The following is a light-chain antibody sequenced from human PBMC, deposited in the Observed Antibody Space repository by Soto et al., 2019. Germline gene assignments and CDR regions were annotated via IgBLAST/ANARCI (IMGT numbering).Light chain of an antibody. Sequence: DIQMTQSPSTLSASVGDRVTITCRASQNINGWLAWYQHRPGKGPNLLIHKASTLEVGVPSRFSASASGTEFTLTISSLQPDDCAVYFCLQYNVYPLSFGGGTKVEIK. CDR3: LQYNVYPLS. J-gene: IGKJ4*01. CDR2: KAS. CDR1: QNINGW. V-gene: IGKV1-5*03.